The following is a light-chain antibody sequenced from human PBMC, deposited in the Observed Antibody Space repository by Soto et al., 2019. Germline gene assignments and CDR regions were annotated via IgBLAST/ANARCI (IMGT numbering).Light chain of an antibody. CDR3: QQYDNLPLT. CDR2: DAS. Sequence: DIQMTQSPSSVSASLGDRVTITCRASQDINNYLNWYQQKPGKAPKLLIYDASNLETGVPSRFSGSGSGTDFSFTISSLQPEDIATYYCQQYDNLPLTFGGGTKVDI. J-gene: IGKJ4*01. V-gene: IGKV1-33*01. CDR1: QDINNY.